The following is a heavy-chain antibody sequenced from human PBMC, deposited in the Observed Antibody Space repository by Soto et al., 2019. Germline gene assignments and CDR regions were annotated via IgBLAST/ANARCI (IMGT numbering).Heavy chain of an antibody. CDR1: GYTFTGYY. V-gene: IGHV1-2*04. Sequence: ASVKVSCKAPGYTFTGYYMHWVRQAPGQGLEWMGWINPNSGGTNYAQKFQGWVTMTTDTSTSTAYMELRSLRSDDTAVYYCARGLTPPNFFIMPGYPFSLDYWGQATLVTVSS. J-gene: IGHJ4*02. CDR3: ARGLTPPNFFIMPGYPFSLDY. CDR2: INPNSGGT. D-gene: IGHD3-9*01.